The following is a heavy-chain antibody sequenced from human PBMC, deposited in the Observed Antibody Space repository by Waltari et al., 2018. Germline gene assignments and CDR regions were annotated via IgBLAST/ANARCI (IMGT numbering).Heavy chain of an antibody. CDR2: IKEDGSEK. CDR1: GFPFCRYW. J-gene: IGHJ4*02. CDR3: TRGGARGSGWYVVDT. D-gene: IGHD6-19*01. Sequence: EVQLVESGGGLVQPGGALSPPWAGLGFPFCRYWAGWVRPSAGKGLEWVANIKEDGSEKYNVDSVKGRFTISRDNAKNSLYLQMNSLRAEDTAVYYCTRGGARGSGWYVVDTWGQGTLVTVSS. V-gene: IGHV3-7*01.